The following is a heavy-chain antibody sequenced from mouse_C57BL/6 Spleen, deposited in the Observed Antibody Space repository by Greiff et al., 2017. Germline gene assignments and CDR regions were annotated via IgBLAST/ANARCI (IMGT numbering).Heavy chain of an antibody. J-gene: IGHJ3*01. V-gene: IGHV6-3*01. D-gene: IGHD2-2*01. Sequence: EVKLQESGGGLVQPGGSMKLSCVASGFTFSNYWMNWVRQSPEKGLEWVAQIRLKSDNYATHYAESVKGRFTISRDDSKSSVYLQMNNLRAEDTGIYYCTGWLHPFAYWGQGTLVTVSA. CDR3: TGWLHPFAY. CDR2: IRLKSDNYAT. CDR1: GFTFSNYW.